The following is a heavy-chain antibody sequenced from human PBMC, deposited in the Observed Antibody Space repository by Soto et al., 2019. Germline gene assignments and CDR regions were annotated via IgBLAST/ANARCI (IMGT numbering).Heavy chain of an antibody. V-gene: IGHV4-30-4*08. CDR2: IYYSGST. CDR3: ARGEGVVPAAIFSSWFDP. Sequence: SETLSLTCTVSGGSISSYYWSWIRQPPGKGLEWIGYIYYSGSTYYNPSLKSRVTISVDTSKNQFSLKLSSVTAADTAVYYCARGEGVVPAAIFSSWFDPWGQGTLVTVSS. CDR1: GGSISSYY. J-gene: IGHJ5*02. D-gene: IGHD2-2*01.